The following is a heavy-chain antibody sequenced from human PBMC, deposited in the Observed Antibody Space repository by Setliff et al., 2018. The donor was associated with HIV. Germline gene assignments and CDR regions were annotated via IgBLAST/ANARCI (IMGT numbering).Heavy chain of an antibody. CDR1: ATFTNVD. Sequence: ASVKVSFKASATFTNVDIHWLRRATGQGLEWMGWMNPNSGVSGYGQKFQGRVTMTRDTSISTAYMELSSLTSEDTAVYYCARGKGVGGVIITGGLDVWGKGTTVTVSS. CDR2: MNPNSGVS. CDR3: ARGKGVGGVIITGGLDV. V-gene: IGHV1-8*01. J-gene: IGHJ6*04. D-gene: IGHD3-10*01.